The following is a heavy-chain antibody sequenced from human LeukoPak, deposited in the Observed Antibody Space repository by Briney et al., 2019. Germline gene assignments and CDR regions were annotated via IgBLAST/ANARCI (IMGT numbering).Heavy chain of an antibody. CDR2: IWYDGSNK. CDR1: GFTFSSYG. Sequence: GGSLRLSCAASGFTFSSYGMHWVRQAPGKGLEWVAVIWYDGSNKYYADSVKGRFTISRDNSKNTLYLQMNSLRAEDTAVYYCARERMGSGTYYYYGMDVWGQGTTVTVSS. J-gene: IGHJ6*02. V-gene: IGHV3-33*01. CDR3: ARERMGSGTYYYYGMDV. D-gene: IGHD2-15*01.